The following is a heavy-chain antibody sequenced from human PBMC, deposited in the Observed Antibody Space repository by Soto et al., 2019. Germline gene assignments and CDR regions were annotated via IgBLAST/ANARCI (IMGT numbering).Heavy chain of an antibody. CDR1: GFTFNDYA. D-gene: IGHD3-22*01. J-gene: IGHJ4*02. Sequence: GGSLRLSCAASGFTFNDYAMILVRQAPGKGLEWVSGIGGSGRTTYYADTVKGRFTISRDNSNNTLFLQMNSLRAEDTAVYYCAKSRYSDSSGDFYDYWGQGTLVTVSS. V-gene: IGHV3-23*01. CDR2: IGGSGRTT. CDR3: AKSRYSDSSGDFYDY.